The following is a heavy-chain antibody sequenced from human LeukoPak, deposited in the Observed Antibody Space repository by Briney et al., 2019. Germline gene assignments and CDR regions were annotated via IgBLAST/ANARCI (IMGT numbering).Heavy chain of an antibody. CDR2: IKQDGSEK. Sequence: GGSLRLSCAASGFTFSSYWMSWVRQAPGKGLEWVANIKQDGSEKYYVDSVKGRFTISRDNAKNSLYLQIDTLRAEDTAIYYCAKADIVGATFRIDYWGQGTLVTVSS. CDR1: GFTFSSYW. J-gene: IGHJ4*02. V-gene: IGHV3-7*03. CDR3: AKADIVGATFRIDY. D-gene: IGHD1-26*01.